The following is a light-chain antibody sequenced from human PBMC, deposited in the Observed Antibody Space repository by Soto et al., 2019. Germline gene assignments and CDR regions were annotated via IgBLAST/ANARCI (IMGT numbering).Light chain of an antibody. CDR3: QQYNHWPIN. CDR1: LSVSVY. Sequence: VLTQSPGTLSLSPGERATLSCRTSLSVSVYLDWYQQKPGQAPRLLISDASTRATGFPARFSGSGSGTELTLTITSLQSEDFVVYYCQQYNHWPINFGQGTRLEIK. V-gene: IGKV3-15*01. CDR2: DAS. J-gene: IGKJ5*01.